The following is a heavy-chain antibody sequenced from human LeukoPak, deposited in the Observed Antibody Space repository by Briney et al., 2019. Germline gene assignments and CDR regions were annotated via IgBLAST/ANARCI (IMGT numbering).Heavy chain of an antibody. J-gene: IGHJ4*02. CDR2: TYYRSKWYN. D-gene: IGHD6-13*01. Sequence: SQTLSLTCAISGDSVSNNTTARSWIRQSPSRGLEWLGRTYYRSKWYNKYALSVTSRITINADTSKNQFSLQLDSVTPEDTAVYYCAKGYSMSFWGQGTLVTVSS. CDR1: GDSVSNNTTA. V-gene: IGHV6-1*01. CDR3: AKGYSMSF.